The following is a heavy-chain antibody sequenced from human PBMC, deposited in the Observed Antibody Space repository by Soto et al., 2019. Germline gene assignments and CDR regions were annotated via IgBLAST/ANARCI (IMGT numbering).Heavy chain of an antibody. CDR3: ARVCGGDCHYGMDV. V-gene: IGHV4-31*03. D-gene: IGHD2-21*02. J-gene: IGHJ6*02. CDR1: GGSISSGGYY. Sequence: QVQLQESGPGLVKPSQTLSLTCTVSGGSISSGGYYWTWIRQHPGKGLEWIGYIYYSGSTYYTPSRKSRVTISVDTSKTQFSLKLSSVTAADTAVSYCARVCGGDCHYGMDVWGQGTTVTVSS. CDR2: IYYSGST.